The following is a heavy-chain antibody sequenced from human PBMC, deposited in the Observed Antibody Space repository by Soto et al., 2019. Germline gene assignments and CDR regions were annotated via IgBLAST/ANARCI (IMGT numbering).Heavy chain of an antibody. Sequence: PSETLSLTCTVSGSSISSSGYYWGWIRQPPGRGLEWIGSLYYNVGTYYNPSLKSRVTISADTSANQFSLMLNSVTAADTAIYYCARLPSRHWADYWGQGTLVTVSS. CDR3: ARLPSRHWADY. V-gene: IGHV4-39*01. CDR2: LYYNVGT. J-gene: IGHJ4*02. D-gene: IGHD3-16*01. CDR1: GSSISSSGYY.